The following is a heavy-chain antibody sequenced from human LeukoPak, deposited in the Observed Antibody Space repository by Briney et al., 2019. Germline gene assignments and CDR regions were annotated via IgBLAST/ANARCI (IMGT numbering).Heavy chain of an antibody. Sequence: SQTLSLTCTVSGGSISSGGYYWSWIRQHPGKGPEWIGYIYYSGSTYYNPSLKSRVTISVDTSKNQFSLKLSSVTAADTAVYYCARSTRSSIAARGPTDGWFDPWGQGTLVTVSS. CDR2: IYYSGST. CDR3: ARSTRSSIAARGPTDGWFDP. CDR1: GGSISSGGYY. J-gene: IGHJ5*02. D-gene: IGHD6-6*01. V-gene: IGHV4-31*03.